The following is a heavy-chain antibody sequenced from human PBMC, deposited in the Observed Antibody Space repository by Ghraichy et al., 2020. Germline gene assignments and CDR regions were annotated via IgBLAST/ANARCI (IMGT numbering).Heavy chain of an antibody. J-gene: IGHJ4*02. CDR1: GGSFSGYY. V-gene: IGHV4-34*01. D-gene: IGHD7-27*01. CDR2: INHSGST. CDR3: ARGGGWGQYSFDY. Sequence: SETLSLTCAVYGGSFSGYYWSWIRQPPGKGLEWIGEINHSGSTNYNPSLKSRVTISVDTSKNQFSLKLSSVTAADTAVYYCARGGGWGQYSFDYWGQGTLVTVSS.